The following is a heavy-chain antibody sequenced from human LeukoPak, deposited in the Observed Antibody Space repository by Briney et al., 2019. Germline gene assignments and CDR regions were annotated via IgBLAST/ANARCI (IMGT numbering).Heavy chain of an antibody. Sequence: GGSLRLSCAASGFTFSRYSMNWVRQAPGKGLEWVSYISSTSSTIYYADSVKGRFTISRDNSKNTLYLQMNSLRAEDTAVYYCARDSLIAVAGTHYYGMDVWGQGTTVTVFS. CDR2: ISSTSSTI. CDR1: GFTFSRYS. D-gene: IGHD6-19*01. V-gene: IGHV3-48*01. CDR3: ARDSLIAVAGTHYYGMDV. J-gene: IGHJ6*02.